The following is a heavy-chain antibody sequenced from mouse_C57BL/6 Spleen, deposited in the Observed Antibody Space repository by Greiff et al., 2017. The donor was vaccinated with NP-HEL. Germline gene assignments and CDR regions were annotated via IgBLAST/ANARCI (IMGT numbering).Heavy chain of an antibody. CDR1: GFTFSSYT. V-gene: IGHV5-9*01. CDR3: ARWTYDYFYAMDY. Sequence: VEAGGGLVKPGGSLKLACAASGFTFSSYTMSWVRQTPEKRLEWVATISGGGGNTYYPDSVKGRFTISRDNAKNTLYLQMSSLRSEDTALYYCARWTYDYFYAMDYWGQGTSVTVSS. CDR2: ISGGGGNT. D-gene: IGHD2-4*01. J-gene: IGHJ4*01.